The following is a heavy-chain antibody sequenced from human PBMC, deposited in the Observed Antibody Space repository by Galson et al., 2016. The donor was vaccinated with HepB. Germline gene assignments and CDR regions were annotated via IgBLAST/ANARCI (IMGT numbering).Heavy chain of an antibody. Sequence: EPLSLTCIVSGGSISSYYWSWIRQPPGKGLEWIGYIYYSGSTNYNPSLKGRVTISVDTSKNQFSLQLSSVTAADTAVYYCARSRGGGARVPFDSWGQGTLVTVSS. V-gene: IGHV4-59*01. CDR3: ARSRGGGARVPFDS. CDR2: IYYSGST. D-gene: IGHD2-21*01. J-gene: IGHJ4*02. CDR1: GGSISSYY.